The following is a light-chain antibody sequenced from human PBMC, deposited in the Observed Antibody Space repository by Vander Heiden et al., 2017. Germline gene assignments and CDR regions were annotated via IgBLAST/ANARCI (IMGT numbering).Light chain of an antibody. V-gene: IGKV1-8*01. CDR3: QQYYSYPQT. J-gene: IGKJ1*01. CDR2: AAS. CDR1: QGISSY. Sequence: AIRMTQSPSSLSASTGDRVTITCRASQGISSYLAWYQQKPGKAPKLLIYAASTLQSGVPSRFSGSGSGTDFTLTISCLQSEDFATYYWQQYYSYPQTFGQGTKVEIK.